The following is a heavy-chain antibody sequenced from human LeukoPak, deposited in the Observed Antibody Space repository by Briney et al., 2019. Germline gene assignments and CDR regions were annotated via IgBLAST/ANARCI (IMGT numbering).Heavy chain of an antibody. V-gene: IGHV4-34*01. Sequence: PSETLSLTCAVYGGSFSGYYWSWIRQPPGKGLEWIGEINHSGSTNYNPSLKSRVTISVDTSKNQFSLKLSSVTAADTAVYYCARGRRVLMVYAKYYYYMDVWGKGTTVTVSS. CDR1: GGSFSGYY. D-gene: IGHD2-8*01. CDR2: INHSGST. CDR3: ARGRRVLMVYAKYYYYMDV. J-gene: IGHJ6*03.